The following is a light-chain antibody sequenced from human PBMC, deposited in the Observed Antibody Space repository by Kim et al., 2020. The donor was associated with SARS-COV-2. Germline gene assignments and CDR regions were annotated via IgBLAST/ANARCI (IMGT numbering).Light chain of an antibody. CDR1: QSVSGSF. J-gene: IGKJ1*01. CDR3: QESATSRT. V-gene: IGKV3-20*01. CDR2: GAS. Sequence: EIVLTQSPGTLSLSPGERATLSCRASQSVSGSFLAWYQQRPGQAPRLLIIGASTRATGIPDRFSASGSGTDFTLTISRLEPEDFAVYYCQESATSRTFGQGTKVEI.